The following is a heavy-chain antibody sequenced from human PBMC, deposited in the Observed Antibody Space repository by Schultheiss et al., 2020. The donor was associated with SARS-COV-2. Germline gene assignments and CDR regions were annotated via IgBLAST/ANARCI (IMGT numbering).Heavy chain of an antibody. V-gene: IGHV4-59*08. CDR3: ARRLRYYDSSGYPAPHFDY. D-gene: IGHD3-22*01. CDR2: IYYSGST. CDR1: GGSISSYY. J-gene: IGHJ4*02. Sequence: SQTLSLTCTVSGGSISSYYWSWIRQPPGKGLEWIGYIYYSGSTNYNPSLKSRVTISVDTSKNQFSLKLSSVTAADTAVYYCARRLRYYDSSGYPAPHFDYWGQGTLVTVSS.